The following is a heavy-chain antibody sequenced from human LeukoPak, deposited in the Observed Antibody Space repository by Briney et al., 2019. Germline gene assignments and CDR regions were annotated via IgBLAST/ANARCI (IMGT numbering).Heavy chain of an antibody. V-gene: IGHV4-34*01. D-gene: IGHD3-3*01. J-gene: IGHJ4*02. Sequence: PSETLSLTCAVYGGPFSGYYWSWIPQPPGKGLEWIGEFNHSGSTNYNPSLKSRVTISVDTSKNQFSLKLSSVTAADTAVYYCARGYYDFWSRYYWGIFNYFDYWGQGSLVADCS. CDR1: GGPFSGYY. CDR3: ARGYYDFWSRYYWGIFNYFDY. CDR2: FNHSGST.